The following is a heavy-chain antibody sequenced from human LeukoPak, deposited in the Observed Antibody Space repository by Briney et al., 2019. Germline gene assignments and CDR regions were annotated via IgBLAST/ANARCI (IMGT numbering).Heavy chain of an antibody. V-gene: IGHV4-39*01. D-gene: IGHD1-26*01. CDR2: IYYSGST. Sequence: SETLSLTCTVSGGSISSSSYYWGWIRQPPGKGLEWIGSIYYSGSTYYNPSLKSRVTIFVDTSKNQFSLKLSSVTAADTAVYYCARQSLVGGYVDYWGQGTLVTVSS. CDR1: GGSISSSSYY. CDR3: ARQSLVGGYVDY. J-gene: IGHJ4*02.